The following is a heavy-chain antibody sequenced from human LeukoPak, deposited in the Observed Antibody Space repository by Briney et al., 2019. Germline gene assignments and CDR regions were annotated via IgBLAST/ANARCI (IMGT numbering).Heavy chain of an antibody. D-gene: IGHD5-24*01. CDR3: GKEAMAPIMSQVVDQ. CDR1: GFTFSAYS. CDR2: ISGSGGST. Sequence: GGSLRLSCVASGFTFSAYSMTWVRQGPGEGLEWVSVISGSGGSTYYADSVKGRFTISRDNSKNTVYLQMNSLTFADTAVYFCGKEAMAPIMSQVVDQWGQGTLVTVSS. V-gene: IGHV3-23*01. J-gene: IGHJ4*02.